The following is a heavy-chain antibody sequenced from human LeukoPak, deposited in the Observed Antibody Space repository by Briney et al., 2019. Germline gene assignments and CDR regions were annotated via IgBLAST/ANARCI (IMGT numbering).Heavy chain of an antibody. CDR3: ARRSAAAGIDAFDI. J-gene: IGHJ3*02. CDR1: GFTLRNYD. D-gene: IGHD6-13*01. Sequence: GGSLRLSCAASGFTLRNYDMHWVRQPTGKGLEWVSAMGTGDDTYFSGSVKGRFTGVRENAKNTVYLQMNSLRAGDTAMYYCARRSAAAGIDAFDIWGQATMVIVSS. V-gene: IGHV3-13*01. CDR2: MGTGDDT.